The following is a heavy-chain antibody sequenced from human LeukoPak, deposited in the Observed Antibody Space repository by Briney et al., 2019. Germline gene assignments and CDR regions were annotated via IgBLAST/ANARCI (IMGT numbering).Heavy chain of an antibody. J-gene: IGHJ4*02. Sequence: SETLSLTCTVSGGSITSSSYYWAWIRQPPGKGLEWIGSIYYSGSTYYNPSLKSRLTISVDTSKNQFSLNLSSVTAADTAIYYCATPYYYDSSGHSAPYWFDYWGRGTLVTVSS. V-gene: IGHV4-39*01. D-gene: IGHD3-22*01. CDR2: IYYSGST. CDR1: GGSITSSSYY. CDR3: ATPYYYDSSGHSAPYWFDY.